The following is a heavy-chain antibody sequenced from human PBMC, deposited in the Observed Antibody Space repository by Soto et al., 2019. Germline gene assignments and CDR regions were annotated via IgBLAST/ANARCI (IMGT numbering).Heavy chain of an antibody. V-gene: IGHV3-30*18. Sequence: GGSLRLSCAASGFTFSSYGMHWVRQATGKGLEWVAVISYDGSNKYYADSVKGRFTISRDNSKNTLYLQMNSLRAEDTAVYYCAKDLPPGPYYDSSGYFDYWGQGTLVTVSS. D-gene: IGHD3-22*01. CDR3: AKDLPPGPYYDSSGYFDY. J-gene: IGHJ4*02. CDR2: ISYDGSNK. CDR1: GFTFSSYG.